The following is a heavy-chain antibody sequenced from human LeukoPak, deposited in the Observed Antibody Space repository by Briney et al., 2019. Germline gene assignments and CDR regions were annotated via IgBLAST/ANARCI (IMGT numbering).Heavy chain of an antibody. CDR2: IYPGDSDT. Sequence: GESLRISCTGSGYSFTSYWIGWVRQMPGKGLEWMGIIYPGDSDTRYSPSFQGQVTISADKSISTAYLQWSSLRASDTAMYYCARRVAGSYHDAFDIWGQGTMVTVSS. D-gene: IGHD1-26*01. J-gene: IGHJ3*02. CDR1: GYSFTSYW. V-gene: IGHV5-51*01. CDR3: ARRVAGSYHDAFDI.